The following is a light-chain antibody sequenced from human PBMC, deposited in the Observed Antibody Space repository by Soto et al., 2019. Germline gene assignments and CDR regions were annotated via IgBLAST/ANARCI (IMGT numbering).Light chain of an antibody. CDR3: QQYGSSPVT. CDR1: QSVSFY. Sequence: EIVLTQSPGSLSLSPGERATLSCRASQSVSFYLAWYQQKPGQAPRLLISDASSRATGVPNRFSGSGSGTDFSLTISRLEPEDFAVYYCQQYGSSPVTFGQGTKVDIK. J-gene: IGKJ1*01. V-gene: IGKV3-20*01. CDR2: DAS.